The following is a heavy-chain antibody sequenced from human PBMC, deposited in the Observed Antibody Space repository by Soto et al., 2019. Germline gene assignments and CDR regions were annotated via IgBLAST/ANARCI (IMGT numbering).Heavy chain of an antibody. CDR1: GFTFSSYG. V-gene: IGHV3-30*18. Sequence: GGSLRLSCAASGFTFSSYGMHWVRQAPGKGLEWVAVISYDGSNKYYADSVKGRFTISRDNTKNTLYLQMNSLRAEDTAVYYCANRIGSDFDYWGQGTLVTVSS. CDR2: ISYDGSNK. CDR3: ANRIGSDFDY. J-gene: IGHJ4*02. D-gene: IGHD3-10*01.